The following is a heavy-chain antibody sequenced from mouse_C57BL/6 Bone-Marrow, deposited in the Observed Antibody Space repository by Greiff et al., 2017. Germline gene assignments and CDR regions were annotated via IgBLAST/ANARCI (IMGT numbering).Heavy chain of an antibody. CDR3: ASGSSCSSPFAY. J-gene: IGHJ3*01. CDR1: GFSLTSYG. CDR2: IWGVGST. V-gene: IGHV2-6*01. Sequence: VMLVESGPGLVAPSQSLSITCTVSGFSLTSYGVDWVRQSPGKGLEWLGVIWGVGSTNYNSALKARLSLSDANSKSQVFLKMYRLQTDDTAMYYCASGSSCSSPFAYWGQGTLVTVSA. D-gene: IGHD1-1*01.